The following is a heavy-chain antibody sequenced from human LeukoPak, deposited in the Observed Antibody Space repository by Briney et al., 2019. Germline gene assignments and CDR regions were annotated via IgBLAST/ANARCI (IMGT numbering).Heavy chain of an antibody. D-gene: IGHD1-20*01. CDR1: GFIFSGSD. CDR2: ISTKLRNYAT. V-gene: IGHV3-73*01. Sequence: PGGSLRLSCATSGFIFSGSDIHWVRQASGRGLEWVGRISTKLRNYATAYAASVKGRFTISRDDSGDTAYLQMNSLKTEDTAVYYCTTYISGHYWGQRTLVTVSS. CDR3: TTYISGHY. J-gene: IGHJ4*02.